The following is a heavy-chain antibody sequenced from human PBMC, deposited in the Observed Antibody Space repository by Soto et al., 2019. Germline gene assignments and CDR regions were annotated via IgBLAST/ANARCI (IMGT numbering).Heavy chain of an antibody. Sequence: GGSLRLSCAASGFSFSTFEVSWVRQAPGRGLEWVSFISDDGSRTYYADAVKGRFTISRDNSKHTLYLQMNSLTAEDTAVYACVKGGWLDFWGQGTLVTVSS. CDR2: ISDDGSRT. J-gene: IGHJ5*01. CDR3: VKGGWLDF. V-gene: IGHV3-23*01. CDR1: GFSFSTFE. D-gene: IGHD3-16*01.